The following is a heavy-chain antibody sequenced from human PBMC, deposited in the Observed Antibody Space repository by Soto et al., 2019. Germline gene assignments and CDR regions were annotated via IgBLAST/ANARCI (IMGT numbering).Heavy chain of an antibody. CDR3: ARDPGRRFDY. CDR2: IKQDGSED. CDR1: GFTFRSYW. D-gene: IGHD1-1*01. Sequence: EVHLAESGGGLVQPGGSLRLSCATSGFTFRSYWMTWVRQAPGKGLEWVASIKQDGSEDHYVDSVKGRFTISRDNAENSLYLQMKSLKVDDTAVHYCARDPGRRFDYWGPGTLVTVSS. J-gene: IGHJ4*02. V-gene: IGHV3-7*03.